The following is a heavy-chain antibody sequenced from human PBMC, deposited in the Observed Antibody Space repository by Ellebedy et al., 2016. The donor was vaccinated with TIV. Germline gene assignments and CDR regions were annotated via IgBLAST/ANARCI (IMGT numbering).Heavy chain of an antibody. V-gene: IGHV4-4*07. CDR3: ARVVDTAAWHRYFDY. CDR1: GGSISSYY. Sequence: SETLSLTCTVSGGSISSYYWSWIRQPAGKGLEWIGRIYTSGSTNYNPSLKSRVTISVDTSKNQFSLKLSSVTAADTAVYYCARVVDTAAWHRYFDYWGQGTLVTVSS. CDR2: IYTSGST. J-gene: IGHJ4*02. D-gene: IGHD5-18*01.